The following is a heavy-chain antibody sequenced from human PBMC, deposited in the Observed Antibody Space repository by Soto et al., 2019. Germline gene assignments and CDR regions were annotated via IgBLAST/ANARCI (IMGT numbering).Heavy chain of an antibody. J-gene: IGHJ6*02. CDR2: IIPIFGTA. CDR1: GGTFSSYA. CDR3: ARSQGGSSSLDIYYYYYYGMDV. Sequence: QVQLVQSGAEVKKPGSTVKVSCKAPGGTFSSYAISWVRQAPGQELEWMGGIIPIFGTANYAQQFQGRVTITADESTSTGYMELSSLRSEDTAVYYCARSQGGSSSLDIYYYYYYGMDVWGQGTTVTVSS. D-gene: IGHD2-15*01. V-gene: IGHV1-69*01.